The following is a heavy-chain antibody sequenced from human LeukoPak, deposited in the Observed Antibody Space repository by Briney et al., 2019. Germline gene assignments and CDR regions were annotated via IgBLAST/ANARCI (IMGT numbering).Heavy chain of an antibody. CDR1: GFAFSGDN. D-gene: IGHD5-12*01. CDR3: ARDRAIDIRAYDI. V-gene: IGHV3-21*01. Sequence: GGSLRLSCAASGFAFSGDNMNWVRQAPGKGLEWVSFIGSSGSYIKYADSVKGRFTVSRDNAKNSLYLQMNSLRAEDTAMYFCARDRAIDIRAYDIWGQGTMVTVSS. J-gene: IGHJ3*02. CDR2: IGSSGSYI.